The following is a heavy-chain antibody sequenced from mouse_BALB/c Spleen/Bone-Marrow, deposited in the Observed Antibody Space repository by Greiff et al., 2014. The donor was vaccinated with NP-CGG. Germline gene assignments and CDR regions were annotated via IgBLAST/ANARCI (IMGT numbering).Heavy chain of an antibody. CDR2: ISSGGTYT. CDR1: GFTFSNYG. CDR3: ARRRDYDYFDY. V-gene: IGHV5-6*01. J-gene: IGHJ2*01. Sequence: EVQRVESGGDLVKPGGSLKLSCAASGFTFSNYGMSWVRQIPDKRLERVATISSGGTYTFYPDSVKGRFTISRDNTKNTLTLQMTSLKSEDTAMYYCARRRDYDYFDYWGQGTTLTVSS. D-gene: IGHD2-4*01.